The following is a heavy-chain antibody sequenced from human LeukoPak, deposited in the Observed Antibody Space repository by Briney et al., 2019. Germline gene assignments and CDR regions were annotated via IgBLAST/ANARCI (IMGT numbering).Heavy chain of an antibody. D-gene: IGHD6-19*01. Sequence: ASVKVSCKASGYSFSTHWMHWVRQAPGQGLEWMGWINPNSGGTNYAQKFQGRVTMTRDTSISTAYMELSRLRSDDTAMYYCARDQVGIAVAGTDYYYYMDVWGKGTTVTISS. CDR1: GYSFSTHW. CDR2: INPNSGGT. CDR3: ARDQVGIAVAGTDYYYYMDV. J-gene: IGHJ6*03. V-gene: IGHV1-2*02.